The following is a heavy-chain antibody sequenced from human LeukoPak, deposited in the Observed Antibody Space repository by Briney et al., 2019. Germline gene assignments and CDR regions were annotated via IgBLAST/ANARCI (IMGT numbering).Heavy chain of an antibody. CDR3: ARRARVRMVYFYYFMDI. J-gene: IGHJ6*03. CDR1: GFTFSSYA. CDR2: ISDSPGIT. D-gene: IGHD2-8*01. Sequence: PGGSLRLSCVASGFTFSSYAMNWVRQAPGKGLEWLSLISDSPGITYYTDSVKDRFTISRSNSNNTVYLQMNNLRAEDTAVYYCARRARVRMVYFYYFMDIWGKGTTVTVSS. V-gene: IGHV3-23*01.